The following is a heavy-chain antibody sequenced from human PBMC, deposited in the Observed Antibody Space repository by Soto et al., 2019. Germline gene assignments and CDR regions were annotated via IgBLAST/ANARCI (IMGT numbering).Heavy chain of an antibody. CDR3: TSGKFYESPWPW. Sequence: PGESLKISCKGSGYSFTTYWITWVRQMPWKGLEWMGRIDPSDSYINYNPSFQGHVTISADKSISTAFLQWSSLKASDTAIYYCTSGKFYESPWPWWGQGTLVTVSS. V-gene: IGHV5-10-1*01. D-gene: IGHD3-16*01. CDR1: GYSFTTYW. J-gene: IGHJ4*02. CDR2: IDPSDSYI.